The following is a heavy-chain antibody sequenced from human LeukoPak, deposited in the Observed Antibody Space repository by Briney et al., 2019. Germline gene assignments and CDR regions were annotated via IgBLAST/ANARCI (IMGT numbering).Heavy chain of an antibody. D-gene: IGHD2-2*01. CDR3: ARQNIVVVPADSNYYYYYYMDV. CDR2: IYPGDSDT. V-gene: IGHV5-51*01. J-gene: IGHJ6*03. CDR1: GYSFTSYW. Sequence: GASLKISCKGSGYSFTSYWIGWVRQMPGKGLEWMGIIYPGDSDTRYSPSFQGQVTISADKSISTASLQWSSLKASDTAMYYCARQNIVVVPADSNYYYYYYMDVWGKGTTVTVSS.